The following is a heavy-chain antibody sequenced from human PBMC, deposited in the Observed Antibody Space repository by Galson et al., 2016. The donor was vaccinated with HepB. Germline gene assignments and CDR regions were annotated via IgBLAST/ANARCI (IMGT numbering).Heavy chain of an antibody. CDR2: INTNTGNP. V-gene: IGHV7-4-1*02. J-gene: IGHJ4*02. CDR1: GYTFTSYA. D-gene: IGHD3/OR15-3a*01. Sequence: SVKVSCKASGYTFTSYAINWVRQAPGQGLEWMGWINTNTGNPTYGQGFTGRFVFSLDTSVRTAYLQISSLKAEDTAVYYCARDRDILGIWTGYRSPPEYWGQGTLVTVSP. CDR3: ARDRDILGIWTGYRSPPEY.